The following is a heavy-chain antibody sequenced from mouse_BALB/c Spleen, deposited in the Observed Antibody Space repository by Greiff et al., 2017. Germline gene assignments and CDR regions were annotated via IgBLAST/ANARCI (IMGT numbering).Heavy chain of an antibody. D-gene: IGHD2-1*01. J-gene: IGHJ3*01. V-gene: IGHV2-9*02. Sequence: VMLVESGPGLVAPSQSLSITCTVSGFSLTSYGVHWVRQPPGKGLEWLGVIWAGGSTNYNSALMSRLSISKDNSKSQVFLKMNSLQTDDTAMYYCARDPGNWFAYWGQGTLVTVSA. CDR2: IWAGGST. CDR1: GFSLTSYG. CDR3: ARDPGNWFAY.